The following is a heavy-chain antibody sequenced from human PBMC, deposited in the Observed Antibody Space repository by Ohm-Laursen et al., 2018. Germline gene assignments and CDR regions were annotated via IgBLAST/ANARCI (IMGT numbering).Heavy chain of an antibody. CDR1: GGSISSYY. Sequence: SETLSLTCTVSGGSISSYYWNWIRQPPGKGLEWIGYIYYSGSTNYNPSLKSRVTISVDTSKNQFSLKLNSVTAADTAVYYCAARDAADWYLDLWGRGTLVTVSS. J-gene: IGHJ2*01. CDR2: IYYSGST. D-gene: IGHD2-15*01. CDR3: AARDAADWYLDL. V-gene: IGHV4-59*08.